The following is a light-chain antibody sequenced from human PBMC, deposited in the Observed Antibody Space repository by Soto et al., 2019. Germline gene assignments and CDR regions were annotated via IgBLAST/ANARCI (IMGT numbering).Light chain of an antibody. Sequence: EIVLTQSPGTLSLSPGERATLSCRASQSVSRSFLAWYQQNPGQAPRLLIYGASSRATGIPDRFSGSGSGTDFTLTISRQEPEDFGVYFCQQHDSSPRTFGQGTKVEIK. V-gene: IGKV3-20*01. CDR3: QQHDSSPRT. CDR1: QSVSRSF. J-gene: IGKJ1*01. CDR2: GAS.